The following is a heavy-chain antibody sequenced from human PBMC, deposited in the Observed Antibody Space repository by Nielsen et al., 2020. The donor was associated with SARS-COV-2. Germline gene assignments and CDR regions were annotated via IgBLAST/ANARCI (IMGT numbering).Heavy chain of an antibody. D-gene: IGHD4-17*01. Sequence: GGSLRLSCAASGFIVSSNYMSWVRQAPGKGLEWVSVIYSGGSTYYADSVKGRFTISRDNSKTTLYLQMNSLRAEDTAVYYCARGNYGDYPGDYYYGMDVWGQGTTVTVSS. CDR2: IYSGGST. CDR1: GFIVSSNY. J-gene: IGHJ6*02. CDR3: ARGNYGDYPGDYYYGMDV. V-gene: IGHV3-53*01.